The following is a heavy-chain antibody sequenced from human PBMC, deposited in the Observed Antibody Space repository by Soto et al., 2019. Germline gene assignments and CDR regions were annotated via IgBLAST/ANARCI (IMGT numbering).Heavy chain of an antibody. V-gene: IGHV3-66*01. CDR1: GCTFSSYA. CDR2: IYSGGST. CDR3: ARDYVVVVAATPADAFDI. D-gene: IGHD2-15*01. J-gene: IGHJ3*02. Sequence: GSLRLSCAASGCTFSSYAMSWVRQAPGKGLEWVSVIYSGGSTYYADSVKGRFTISRDNSKNTLYLQMNSLRAEDTAVYYCARDYVVVVAATPADAFDIWGQGTMVTVSS.